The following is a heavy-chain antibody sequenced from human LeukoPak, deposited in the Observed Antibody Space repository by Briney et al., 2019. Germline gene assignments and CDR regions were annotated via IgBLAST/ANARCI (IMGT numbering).Heavy chain of an antibody. CDR3: ARVRALGARLRGGYSYGYPVDY. D-gene: IGHD5-18*01. CDR1: GGSISSGGYY. J-gene: IGHJ4*02. V-gene: IGHV4-31*03. CDR2: IYYSGST. Sequence: PSQTLSLTCTVSGGSISSGGYYWSWIRQHPGKGLEWIGYIYYSGSTYCNPSLKSRVTISVDTSKNQFSLKLSSVTAADTAVYYCARVRALGARLRGGYSYGYPVDYWGQGTLVTVSS.